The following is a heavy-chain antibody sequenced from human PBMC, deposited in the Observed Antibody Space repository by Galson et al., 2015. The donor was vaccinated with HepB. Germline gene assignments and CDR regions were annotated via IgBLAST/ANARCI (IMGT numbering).Heavy chain of an antibody. J-gene: IGHJ6*02. V-gene: IGHV5-10-1*01. D-gene: IGHD2-2*01. Sequence: QSGAEVKKPGESLRISCKGSGCSFTSYWISWVRQMPGKGLEWMGRIDPSDSYTNYSPSFQGHVTISADKSISTAYLQWSSLKASDTAMYYCARHLPALAGGYYYGMDVWGQGTTVTVSS. CDR2: IDPSDSYT. CDR1: GCSFTSYW. CDR3: ARHLPALAGGYYYGMDV.